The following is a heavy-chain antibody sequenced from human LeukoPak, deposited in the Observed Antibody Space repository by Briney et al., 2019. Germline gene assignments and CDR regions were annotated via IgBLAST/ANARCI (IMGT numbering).Heavy chain of an antibody. CDR2: MNPNSGNT. CDR3: ARVGYFGESFPCHY. CDR1: GYTFTNYN. J-gene: IGHJ4*02. Sequence: ASVKVSCKASGYTFTNYNINWVRQASGQGLDWMGWMNPNSGNTGYAQKFQGRVTMTRDTSISTAYMELSSLRSDDTAVYYCARVGYFGESFPCHYWGQGTLVTVSS. V-gene: IGHV1-8*01. D-gene: IGHD3-10*01.